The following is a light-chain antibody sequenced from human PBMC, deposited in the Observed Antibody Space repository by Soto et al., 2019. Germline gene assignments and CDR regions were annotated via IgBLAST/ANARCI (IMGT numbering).Light chain of an antibody. J-gene: IGKJ1*01. CDR3: QQYGDSPWT. CDR2: GAF. Sequence: VLTQSPDSLSLSPGERATLSCRASQYISTKWAWYRQEPGQAPRLLFSGAFNRATDTPDRFSGSGSGTDFTLIISGVEAEDFAMYYCQQYGDSPWTFGQGTRVDFK. CDR1: QYISTK. V-gene: IGKV3-20*01.